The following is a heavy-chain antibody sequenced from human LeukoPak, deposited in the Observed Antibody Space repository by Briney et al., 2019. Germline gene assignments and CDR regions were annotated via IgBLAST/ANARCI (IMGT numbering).Heavy chain of an antibody. V-gene: IGHV1-3*01. Sequence: GASVKVSCKASGYTFAKYGVHWARHAPGQRLEWMGWINGGNGYTKYSQKFQGRVTITGDTSASTAYMELSSLRSEDTAVYYCARYINGAFDYWGQGTLVTVSS. J-gene: IGHJ4*02. CDR3: ARYINGAFDY. D-gene: IGHD2-8*01. CDR1: GYTFAKYG. CDR2: INGGNGYT.